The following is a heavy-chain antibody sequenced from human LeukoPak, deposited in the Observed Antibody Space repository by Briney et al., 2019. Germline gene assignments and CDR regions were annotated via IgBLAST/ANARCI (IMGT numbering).Heavy chain of an antibody. CDR1: GFTFSSHS. J-gene: IGHJ4*02. V-gene: IGHV3-21*01. D-gene: IGHD3-22*01. CDR2: ISSSSSYI. Sequence: PGGSLRLSCAASGFTFSSHSMNWVRQAPGKGLEWVSSISSSSSYIYYADSVKGRFTISRDNAKNSLYLQMNSLRAEDTAVYYCARDLTSTYYYDSSGYSHFDYWGQGTLVTVSS. CDR3: ARDLTSTYYYDSSGYSHFDY.